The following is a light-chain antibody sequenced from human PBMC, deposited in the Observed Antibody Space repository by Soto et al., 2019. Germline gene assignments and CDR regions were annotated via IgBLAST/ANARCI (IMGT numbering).Light chain of an antibody. V-gene: IGLV2-8*01. CDR1: SSDFGGYNY. CDR3: SSYAGSNNLNV. Sequence: QSVLTQPPSASGFPGQSVTISCTGTSSDFGGYNYVSWYQQHPGKAPKLMIYEVSKRPSGVPDRFSGSKSGNTASLTVSGLQAEDEADYYCSSYAGSNNLNVFGTGTKVTVL. CDR2: EVS. J-gene: IGLJ1*01.